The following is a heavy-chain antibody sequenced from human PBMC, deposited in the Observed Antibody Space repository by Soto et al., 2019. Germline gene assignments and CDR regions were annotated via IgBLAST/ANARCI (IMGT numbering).Heavy chain of an antibody. Sequence: QTGGSLRLSCAGSGFTFSNYAITFFRHSPFKWREWVSTTRSNGEYTYYADSVKGRFTVSRDNSQNALFLEMSSLRAEDTAVYYCAKESMSVAVSASRVYGMDVWGQGTTVTVSS. V-gene: IGHV3-23*01. J-gene: IGHJ6*02. D-gene: IGHD6-6*01. CDR3: AKESMSVAVSASRVYGMDV. CDR2: TRSNGEYT. CDR1: GFTFSNYA.